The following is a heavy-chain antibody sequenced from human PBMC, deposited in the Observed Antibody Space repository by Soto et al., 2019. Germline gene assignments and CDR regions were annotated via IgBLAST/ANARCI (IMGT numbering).Heavy chain of an antibody. CDR2: ISSSGSTI. CDR1: GFTFSSYE. V-gene: IGHV3-48*03. D-gene: IGHD2-15*01. CDR3: ARDGDCSGGSCSSLFDY. Sequence: EVQLVESGGGLVQPGGSLRLSCAASGFTFSSYEMNWVRQAPGKGLEWVSYISSSGSTIYYADSVKGRFTISRDNAKNSLYLQMNSLRAEDTAVYYCARDGDCSGGSCSSLFDYWGQGTPVTVSS. J-gene: IGHJ4*02.